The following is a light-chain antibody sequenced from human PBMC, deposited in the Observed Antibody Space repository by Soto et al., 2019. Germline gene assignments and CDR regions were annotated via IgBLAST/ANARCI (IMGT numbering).Light chain of an antibody. CDR1: QNVIRY. J-gene: IGKJ4*01. CDR3: QQRSNRPT. V-gene: IGKV3-11*01. CDR2: DAS. Sequence: EIVXTQSPXTXSXSPGERATLSCRASQNVIRYLAWYQQKPGQAPRLLIYDASNRATGVPSRFSGSGSGTDFTLTISNLEPEDFAIYYCQQRSNRPTFGGGTKVEIK.